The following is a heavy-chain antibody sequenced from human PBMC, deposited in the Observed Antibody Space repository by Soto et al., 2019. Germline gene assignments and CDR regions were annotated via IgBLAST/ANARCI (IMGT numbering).Heavy chain of an antibody. Sequence: QVQLVESGGGVVQPGRSLRLSCAASGFTFSSYGMHWVRQAPGKGLEWVAVISYDGSNKYYADSVKGRFTISRDNSKNTLYLQMNSLRAEDTAVYYCAKEARMIYGPFFSYWGQGTLVTVSS. D-gene: IGHD3-3*02. V-gene: IGHV3-30*18. CDR2: ISYDGSNK. CDR1: GFTFSSYG. J-gene: IGHJ4*02. CDR3: AKEARMIYGPFFSY.